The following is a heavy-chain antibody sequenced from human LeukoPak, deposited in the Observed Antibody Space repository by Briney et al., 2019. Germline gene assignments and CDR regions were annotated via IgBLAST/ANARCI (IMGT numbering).Heavy chain of an antibody. CDR3: VTKYYYGSQNYALVY. CDR1: GYRFTSYW. J-gene: IGHJ4*02. D-gene: IGHD3-10*01. Sequence: GESLRISYQGSGYRFTSYWIGWVRQMSGKGLEWMGNIYPADSDTRYSPSFRGQVTVSADKSISTAYLQWNSLKASDTAMYYCVTKYYYGSQNYALVYWGQGTLVTVSS. CDR2: IYPADSDT. V-gene: IGHV5-51*01.